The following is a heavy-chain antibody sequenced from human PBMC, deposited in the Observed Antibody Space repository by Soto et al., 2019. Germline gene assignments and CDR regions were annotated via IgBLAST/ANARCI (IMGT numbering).Heavy chain of an antibody. CDR2: INPKSGGT. CDR1: GYSFTDYH. J-gene: IGHJ6*02. CDR3: ARGDSTDCSNGVCSFFYNHDMDV. V-gene: IGHV1-2*04. D-gene: IGHD2-8*01. Sequence: RASVKVSCKASGYSFTDYHIDWVRQAPGQGLEWLGRINPKSGGTSTAQKFQGWVTMTTDTSISTASMELTRLTSDDTAIYYCARGDSTDCSNGVCSFFYNHDMDVWGQGTTVTVSS.